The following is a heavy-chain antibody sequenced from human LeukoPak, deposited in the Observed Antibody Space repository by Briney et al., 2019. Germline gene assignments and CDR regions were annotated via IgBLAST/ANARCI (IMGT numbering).Heavy chain of an antibody. D-gene: IGHD3-22*01. Sequence: GASVKVSCKASGGTFSSYAISWVRQAPGQGLEWMGGIIPIFGTANYAQKFQGRVTITADKSTSTAYMELSSLRSEDTAVYYCARFSGRSGWVSFRDDAFDIWGQGTMVTVSS. J-gene: IGHJ3*02. CDR3: ARFSGRSGWVSFRDDAFDI. CDR2: IIPIFGTA. CDR1: GGTFSSYA. V-gene: IGHV1-69*06.